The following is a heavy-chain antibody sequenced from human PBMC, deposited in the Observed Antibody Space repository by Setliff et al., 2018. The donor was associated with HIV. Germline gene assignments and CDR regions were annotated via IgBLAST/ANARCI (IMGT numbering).Heavy chain of an antibody. V-gene: IGHV4-39*07. J-gene: IGHJ6*03. D-gene: IGHD2-15*01. CDR3: ARGFCSGGFCHPNFYHYMDV. CDR1: DGSVSSSSYY. Sequence: SETLSLTCTVSDGSVSSSSYYWAWIRQSPGKGLEWIGSIYAGGSTYYQPSLKNRVTISLDTSKNQFSLNLKSVTAADAAVYYCARGFCSGGFCHPNFYHYMDVWGKGTTVTVSS. CDR2: IYAGGST.